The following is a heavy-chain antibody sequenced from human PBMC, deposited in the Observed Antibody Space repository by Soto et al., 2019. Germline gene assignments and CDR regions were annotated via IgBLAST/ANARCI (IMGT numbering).Heavy chain of an antibody. CDR2: ISWNSGSI. V-gene: IGHV3-9*01. J-gene: IGHJ4*02. CDR3: AKDISFDSIAVAEKGHFDY. CDR1: GFSFDDYA. Sequence: EVQLVESGGGLVQPGGSLRLSCAASGFSFDDYAMHWLRQAPGKGLEWVSGISWNSGSIAFADSVKGRFTISRDNAKNSLYLQMNSLRAEDTALYYCAKDISFDSIAVAEKGHFDYWGQGTLVTVSS. D-gene: IGHD6-19*01.